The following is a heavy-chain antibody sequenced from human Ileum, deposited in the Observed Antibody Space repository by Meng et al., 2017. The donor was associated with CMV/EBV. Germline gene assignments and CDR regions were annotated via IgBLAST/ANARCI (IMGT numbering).Heavy chain of an antibody. Sequence: SETLSLTCTVSDSSIYNYYWSWIRQPPGKGLEWIAYIYYTGSTNYNPSLKSRVTISVDTSKNQFSLKLSSVTAADTAVYYCARGGTLLDSYEYYYYYGMDVWGQGTTVTVS. CDR2: IYYTGST. J-gene: IGHJ6*02. D-gene: IGHD5-18*01. V-gene: IGHV4-59*12. CDR1: DSSIYNYY. CDR3: ARGGTLLDSYEYYYYYGMDV.